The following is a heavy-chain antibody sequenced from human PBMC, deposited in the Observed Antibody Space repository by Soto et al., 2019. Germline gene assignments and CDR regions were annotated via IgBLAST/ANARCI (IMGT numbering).Heavy chain of an antibody. CDR3: AKASRMWTPDY. D-gene: IGHD2-21*01. Sequence: ASVKVSCKTSGYTFTDYDIHWVRQAPGQTFEWLGWIATGNGNTRFSQKFQGRVTITRDTSANTAYMELTSLRSEDTAVYYCAKASRMWTPDYWGQGTLVTVSS. CDR1: GYTFTDYD. CDR2: IATGNGNT. V-gene: IGHV1-3*04. J-gene: IGHJ4*02.